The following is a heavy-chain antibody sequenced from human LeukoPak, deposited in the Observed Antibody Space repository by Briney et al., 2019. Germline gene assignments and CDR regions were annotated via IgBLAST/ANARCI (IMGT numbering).Heavy chain of an antibody. CDR1: VFTFSNYG. J-gene: IGHJ4*02. Sequence: GGSLRLSCVASVFTFSNYGIHWVRQAPGKGLEWVAFIRYDGTNKYYADSVKGRFTISRDNSKNTLHLQMNTLRAEDTAVYYCVTQESDLPLDYWGQGALVTV. D-gene: IGHD5/OR15-5a*01. V-gene: IGHV3-30*02. CDR3: VTQESDLPLDY. CDR2: IRYDGTNK.